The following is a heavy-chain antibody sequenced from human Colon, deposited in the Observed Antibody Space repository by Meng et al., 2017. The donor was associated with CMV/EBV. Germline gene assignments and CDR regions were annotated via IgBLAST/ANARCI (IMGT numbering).Heavy chain of an antibody. CDR2: ITGNRNTM. CDR3: AREQISTDGGGTSGMDV. J-gene: IGHJ6*02. Sequence: GESLKISCAASEFTLYTYGIHWVRQAPGKGLEWVGHITGNRNTMYYADSVMGRFTILRDNAKNAVFLQMNGLRAEDTAIYYCAREQISTDGGGTSGMDVWGPGTTVTVSS. D-gene: IGHD3-16*01. CDR1: EFTLYTYG. V-gene: IGHV3-48*04.